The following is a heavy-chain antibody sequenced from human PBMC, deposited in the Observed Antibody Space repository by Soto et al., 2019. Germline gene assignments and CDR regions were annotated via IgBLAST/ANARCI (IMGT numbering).Heavy chain of an antibody. CDR2: ISAPGVGT. J-gene: IGHJ4*02. CDR1: GFTFSSYA. Sequence: PGGSLRLSCTASGFTFSSYAVSWVRQAPGKGLEWVSLISAPGVGTYYADSVKGRFTISRDNSKNTVYLQMDSLRAEDTALYYCAKPAQSSSWYYFDYWGQGTLVTVSS. D-gene: IGHD6-13*01. CDR3: AKPAQSSSWYYFDY. V-gene: IGHV3-23*01.